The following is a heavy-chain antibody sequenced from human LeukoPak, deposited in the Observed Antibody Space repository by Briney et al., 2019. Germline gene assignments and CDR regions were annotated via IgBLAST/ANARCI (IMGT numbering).Heavy chain of an antibody. Sequence: PSETLSLTCAVYGGSFTGYYWSWIRQPPGKGLEWIGEINHSGSTNYNPSLKSRVTISVDMSKNQFSLKLSSVTAADTAVYYCARRIAVAGKIDYWGQGTLVTVSS. V-gene: IGHV4-34*01. D-gene: IGHD6-19*01. CDR3: ARRIAVAGKIDY. CDR1: GGSFTGYY. CDR2: INHSGST. J-gene: IGHJ4*02.